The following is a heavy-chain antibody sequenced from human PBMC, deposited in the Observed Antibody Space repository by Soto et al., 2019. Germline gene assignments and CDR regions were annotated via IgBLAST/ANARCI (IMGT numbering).Heavy chain of an antibody. V-gene: IGHV4-30-4*01. CDR1: GGSISSGDFF. CDR2: ICSSGSN. J-gene: IGHJ4*02. CDR3: ARGAQYQHLEK. D-gene: IGHD2-2*01. Sequence: PXEALSLTCADSGGSISSGDFFWSWIRQPPGKGLQWIGYICSSGSNYYTPSLKSRVTISVDMSKNQFPLRLSSVTAADTAVYYCARGAQYQHLEKWGPGTLVTVSS.